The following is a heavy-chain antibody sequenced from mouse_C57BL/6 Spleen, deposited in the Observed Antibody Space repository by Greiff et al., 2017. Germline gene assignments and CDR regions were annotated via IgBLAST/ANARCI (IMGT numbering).Heavy chain of an antibody. J-gene: IGHJ2*01. CDR1: GFNIKDDY. CDR3: TTDDGYY. D-gene: IGHD2-3*01. V-gene: IGHV14-4*01. Sequence: EVQLQQSGAELVRPGASVKLSCTASGFNIKDDYMHWVKQRPEQGLEWIGWIDPENGDTEYASKFQGKATITADTSSNTAYLQLSSLTSEDAADYCCTTDDGYYWGQGTTLTVSS. CDR2: IDPENGDT.